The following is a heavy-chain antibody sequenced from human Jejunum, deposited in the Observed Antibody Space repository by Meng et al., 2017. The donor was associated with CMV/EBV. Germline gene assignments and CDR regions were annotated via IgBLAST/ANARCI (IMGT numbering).Heavy chain of an antibody. J-gene: IGHJ4*02. Sequence: FTFSSHSMSWVRQAPGKGLKWVSTITGSGDNTYYADSVKGRFTISRDNAKNTLYLQMNSLRADDTAVYYCARAHCSSTSCYKNFDYWGQGTLVTVSS. CDR1: FTFSSHS. CDR3: ARAHCSSTSCYKNFDY. V-gene: IGHV3-23*01. D-gene: IGHD2-2*02. CDR2: ITGSGDNT.